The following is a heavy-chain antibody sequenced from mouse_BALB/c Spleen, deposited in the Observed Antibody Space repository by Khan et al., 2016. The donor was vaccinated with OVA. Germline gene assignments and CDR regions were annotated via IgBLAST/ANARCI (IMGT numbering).Heavy chain of an antibody. CDR3: ASSGTISTVVVTDFDF. CDR2: IKYSGIT. V-gene: IGHV3-2*02. Sequence: EVQLQESGPGLVKPSQSLSLTCTVTGYSITSDYAWNWIRQFPGNRLEWMGYIKYSGITSYNPSPKSRISITRDTSKNQFFLQLNLVTNEAKATYYCASSGTISTVVVTDFDFWGQGTTLTVSS. J-gene: IGHJ2*01. CDR1: GYSITSDYA. D-gene: IGHD1-1*01.